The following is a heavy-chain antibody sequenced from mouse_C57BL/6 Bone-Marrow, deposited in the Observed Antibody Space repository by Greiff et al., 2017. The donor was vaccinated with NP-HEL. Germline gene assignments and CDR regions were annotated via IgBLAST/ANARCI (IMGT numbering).Heavy chain of an antibody. CDR3: ATLLRGY. V-gene: IGHV1-64*01. D-gene: IGHD2-10*01. Sequence: VQLQQPGAELVKPGASVHSSLPSSFSPFPLSFLPFFNHIPVQCLEWIGMIHPNSGSTNYNEKFKSKATLTVDKSSSTAYMQLSSLTSEDSAVYYCATLLRGYWGQGTTLTVSS. CDR2: IHPNSGST. CDR1: FSPFPLSF. J-gene: IGHJ2*01.